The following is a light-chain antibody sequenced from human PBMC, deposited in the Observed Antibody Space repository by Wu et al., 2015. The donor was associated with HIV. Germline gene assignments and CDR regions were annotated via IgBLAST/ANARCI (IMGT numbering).Light chain of an antibody. CDR1: QSVKNY. CDR2: GAS. Sequence: EIGLTQSPATLSLSPGERATLSCRASQSVKNYLAWFQQKPGQAPRLLIYGASNRATGIPDRFSGSGSGTDFTLTISRLETEDFAVYYCLQHGNSPPYTFGQGTKAGDQT. CDR3: LQHGNSPPYT. V-gene: IGKV3-20*01. J-gene: IGKJ2*01.